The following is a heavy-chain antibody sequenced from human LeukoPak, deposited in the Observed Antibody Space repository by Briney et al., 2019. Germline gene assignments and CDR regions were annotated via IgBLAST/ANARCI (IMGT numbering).Heavy chain of an antibody. Sequence: PGGSLRLSCAASGSTFSSYWMSWVRQAPGKGLEWVANIKQDGSEKYYVDSVKGRFTISRDNAKNSLYLQMNSLRAEDTAVYYCARLFGVVPYYYYYYGMDVWGQGTTVTVSS. J-gene: IGHJ6*02. CDR3: ARLFGVVPYYYYYYGMDV. V-gene: IGHV3-7*01. CDR2: IKQDGSEK. CDR1: GSTFSSYW. D-gene: IGHD3-3*01.